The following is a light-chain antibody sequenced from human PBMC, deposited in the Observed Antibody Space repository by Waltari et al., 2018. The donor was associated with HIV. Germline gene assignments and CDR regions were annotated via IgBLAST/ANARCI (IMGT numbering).Light chain of an antibody. J-gene: IGLJ2*01. Sequence: QSVLAQPPSASGTPGQRVNISCSGGTSNIRSRSVNWYQQFPGTAPKLLMFSNNQRPSGVPDRFSGFKSGTSASLAISGLHSEDEADYYCAAWDVSLNGVVFGGGTKLTVL. CDR3: AAWDVSLNGVV. CDR1: TSNIRSRS. CDR2: SNN. V-gene: IGLV1-44*01.